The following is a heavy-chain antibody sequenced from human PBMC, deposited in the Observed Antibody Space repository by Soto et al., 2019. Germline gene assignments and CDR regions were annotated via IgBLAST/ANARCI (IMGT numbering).Heavy chain of an antibody. J-gene: IGHJ4*02. D-gene: IGHD6-13*01. V-gene: IGHV1-24*01. CDR3: ATNAWTTGSSSWRY. Sequence: ASVKFSCKVSGYTLTELSMHWVRQAPGKGLEWMGGFDPEDGETIYAQKFQGRVTMTEDTSTDTAYMELSSLRSEDTAVYYCATNAWTTGSSSWRYWGQGTLVTVSS. CDR1: GYTLTELS. CDR2: FDPEDGET.